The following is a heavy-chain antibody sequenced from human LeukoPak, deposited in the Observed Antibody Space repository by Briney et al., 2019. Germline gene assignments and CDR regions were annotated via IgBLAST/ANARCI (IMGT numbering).Heavy chain of an antibody. Sequence: PGGSLRLSCAASGFTFSSYAMHWVRQAPGKGLEYVSAISSNGGSTYYANSVKGRFTISRDNSKNTLYLQMGSLRAEDMAVYYCARGQALYDSSGYYYRQLDYWGQGTLVTVSS. CDR1: GFTFSSYA. CDR2: ISSNGGST. J-gene: IGHJ4*02. V-gene: IGHV3-64*01. D-gene: IGHD3-22*01. CDR3: ARGQALYDSSGYYYRQLDY.